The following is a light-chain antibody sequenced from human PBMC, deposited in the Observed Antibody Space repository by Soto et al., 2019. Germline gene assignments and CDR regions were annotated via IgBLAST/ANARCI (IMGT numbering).Light chain of an antibody. CDR2: GNT. CDR1: SSNIGSTYD. CDR3: QSYDDSLSVHYV. J-gene: IGLJ1*01. Sequence: QSALTQPHSVSGAPWQRVTISCTGSSSNIGSTYDVQWYQQLPGTAPKLLIHGNTDRPSGVPDRFSGSKSGTSASLAITGLQADDEADYYCQSYDDSLSVHYVFGTGTKVTVL. V-gene: IGLV1-40*01.